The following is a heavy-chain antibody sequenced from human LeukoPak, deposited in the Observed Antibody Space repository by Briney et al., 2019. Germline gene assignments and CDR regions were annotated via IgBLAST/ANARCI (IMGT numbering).Heavy chain of an antibody. D-gene: IGHD4-17*01. Sequence: ASVKVSCKASGYTFTGYYMHWVRQAPGQGLEWMGWINPNSGGTNYAQKFQGRVTMTRDTSTSTVYMELSSLRSEDTAVYYCASRGGDYGLWFDPWGQGTLVTVSS. CDR3: ASRGGDYGLWFDP. CDR1: GYTFTGYY. CDR2: INPNSGGT. J-gene: IGHJ5*02. V-gene: IGHV1-2*02.